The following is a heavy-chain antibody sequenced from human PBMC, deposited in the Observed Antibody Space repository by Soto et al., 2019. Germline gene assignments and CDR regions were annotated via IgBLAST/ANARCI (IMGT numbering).Heavy chain of an antibody. Sequence: QVQLQQWGAGLLKPSETLSLTCAVYGGSFSGYYWSWIRQPPGKGLEWIGEINHSGSTNYNPSLKRRVTRSVDTAKHQFSLKLSSVTAAATAVYYCARGFRLAAATHGGYWFDPWGQGTLVTVSS. J-gene: IGHJ5*02. D-gene: IGHD6-13*01. CDR1: GGSFSGYY. CDR3: ARGFRLAAATHGGYWFDP. CDR2: INHSGST. V-gene: IGHV4-34*01.